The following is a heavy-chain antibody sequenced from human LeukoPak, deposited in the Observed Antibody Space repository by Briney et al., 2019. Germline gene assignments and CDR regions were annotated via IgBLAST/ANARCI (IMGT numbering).Heavy chain of an antibody. D-gene: IGHD2-21*02. CDR2: ISGSAGST. V-gene: IGHV3-23*01. Sequence: GGSVRLSCAASGFTFSSYGMSWVRQAPGKGLEWVSGISGSAGSTYYADSVKGRFTISRDNSKNKVYLQMNSLRAEDTAAYYCAKEPLYCGGDCYEPFDYWGQGTLVTVSS. CDR1: GFTFSSYG. CDR3: AKEPLYCGGDCYEPFDY. J-gene: IGHJ4*02.